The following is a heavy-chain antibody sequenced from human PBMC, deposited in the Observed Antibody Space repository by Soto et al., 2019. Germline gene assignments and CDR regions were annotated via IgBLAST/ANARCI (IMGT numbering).Heavy chain of an antibody. D-gene: IGHD3-9*01. CDR3: AARTGYYTSYYYMDV. CDR2: INASGGST. V-gene: IGHV1-46*01. Sequence: GASVKVSCRASGYTFTSYYMHWVRQAPGQRLEWMGLINASGGSTSYTQKCQERVTITRDTSTSTAYMELSSLRSEDTAIYYCAARTGYYTSYYYMDVWGKGTTVTVSS. J-gene: IGHJ6*03. CDR1: GYTFTSYY.